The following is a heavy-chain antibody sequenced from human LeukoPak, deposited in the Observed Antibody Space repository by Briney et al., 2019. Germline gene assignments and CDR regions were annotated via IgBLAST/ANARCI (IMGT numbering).Heavy chain of an antibody. CDR1: GFTFSSYS. CDR2: ISSSSSYI. Sequence: GGSLRLSCAASGFTFSSYSMTWVRQAPGKGLEWVSSISSSSSYIYYADSVKGRFTISRDNAKNSLYLQMNSLRAEDTAVYYCARDPDDYSNIQVNYFDYWGQGTLVTVSS. CDR3: ARDPDDYSNIQVNYFDY. V-gene: IGHV3-21*01. J-gene: IGHJ4*02. D-gene: IGHD4-11*01.